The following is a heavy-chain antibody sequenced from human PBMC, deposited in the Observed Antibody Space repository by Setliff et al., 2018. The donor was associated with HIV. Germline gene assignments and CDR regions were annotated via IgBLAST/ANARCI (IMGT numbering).Heavy chain of an antibody. J-gene: IGHJ3*02. V-gene: IGHV4-28*01. D-gene: IGHD3-22*01. CDR2: INHNELT. Sequence: PSETLSLTCVVSGYSISSSNWWGWIRQPPGKGLEWIGYINHNELTYYNPSLKSRIIMSVDTSKKQLSLKLSSVTAVDTAVYFCARISNGFEPNAFDTWGLVTMVTVSS. CDR3: ARISNGFEPNAFDT. CDR1: GYSISSSNW.